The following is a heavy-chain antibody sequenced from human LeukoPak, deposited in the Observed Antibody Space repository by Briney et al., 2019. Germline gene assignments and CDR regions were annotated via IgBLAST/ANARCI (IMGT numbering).Heavy chain of an antibody. CDR3: ARTPAGYSSSWYDY. V-gene: IGHV4-38-2*02. Sequence: SETLSLTCTVSGYSISSGFYWGWIRQPPGKGLEWIGSIYHSGSTYYNPSLKSRVTISVDTSKNQFSLKLSSVTAADTAVYYCARTPAGYSSSWYDYWGQGTLVTVSS. CDR2: IYHSGST. J-gene: IGHJ4*02. D-gene: IGHD6-13*01. CDR1: GYSISSGFY.